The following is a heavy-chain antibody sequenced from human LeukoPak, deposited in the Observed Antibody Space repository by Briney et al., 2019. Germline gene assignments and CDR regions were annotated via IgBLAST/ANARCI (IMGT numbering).Heavy chain of an antibody. CDR3: ARGKGARHYDWLVKDY. J-gene: IGHJ4*02. D-gene: IGHD3-9*01. V-gene: IGHV3-21*01. CDR2: ITTSHTYI. Sequence: GGSLRLSCAASGFNLSTYSMHWVRQTPEKGLEWVSSITTSHTYIYYADSVRGRFTISRDSAKNSLYLQMISPRAEDTAIYYCARGKGARHYDWLVKDYWGQGTLVTVSS. CDR1: GFNLSTYS.